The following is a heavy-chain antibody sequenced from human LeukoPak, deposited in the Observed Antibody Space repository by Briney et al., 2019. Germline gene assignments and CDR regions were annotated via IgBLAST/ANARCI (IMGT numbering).Heavy chain of an antibody. CDR2: IIPILGIA. J-gene: IGHJ4*02. Sequence: ASVKVSCKASGGTFSSYAISWVRQAPGQGLEWMGRIIPILGIANYAQKFQGRVTITADKSTGTAYMELSSLRSEDTAVYYCARGLSSSGYYSPFDYWGQGTLVTVSS. CDR3: ARGLSSSGYYSPFDY. CDR1: GGTFSSYA. D-gene: IGHD3-22*01. V-gene: IGHV1-69*04.